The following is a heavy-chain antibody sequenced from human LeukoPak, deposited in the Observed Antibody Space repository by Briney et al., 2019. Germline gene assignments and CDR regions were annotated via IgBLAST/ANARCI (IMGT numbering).Heavy chain of an antibody. CDR2: INPSGGST. J-gene: IGHJ5*02. Sequence: GASVKVSCKASGYTFTSYYMHWVRQAPGQGLEWMGIINPSGGSTTYAQKFQGKFTMTRDTSTSTVYMELSSLRSEDTAVYYCARDRGRRDGYNPEPAVWFDPWGQGTLVTVSS. V-gene: IGHV1-46*01. D-gene: IGHD5-24*01. CDR1: GYTFTSYY. CDR3: ARDRGRRDGYNPEPAVWFDP.